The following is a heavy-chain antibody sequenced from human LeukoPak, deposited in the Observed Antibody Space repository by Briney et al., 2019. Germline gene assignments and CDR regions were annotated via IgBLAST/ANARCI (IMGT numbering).Heavy chain of an antibody. V-gene: IGHV1-2*02. Sequence: ASVKVSCKASGYTFTGYYMHWVRQAPGQGLEWMGWINPNSGGTNYAQKFQGRVTMTRATSISTAYMELSRLRSDDTAVYYCARAGVVVIFGDYWGQGTLVTVSS. J-gene: IGHJ4*02. CDR2: INPNSGGT. CDR1: GYTFTGYY. D-gene: IGHD3-22*01. CDR3: ARAGVVVIFGDY.